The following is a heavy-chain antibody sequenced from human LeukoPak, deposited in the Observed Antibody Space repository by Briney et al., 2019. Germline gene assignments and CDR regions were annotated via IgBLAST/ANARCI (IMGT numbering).Heavy chain of an antibody. D-gene: IGHD3-22*01. CDR1: GFTFSSYA. V-gene: IGHV3-30-3*01. J-gene: IGHJ4*02. CDR2: ISYDGSNK. Sequence: PGGSLRLSCAASGFTFSSYAMHWVRQAPGKGLEWVAVISYDGSNKYYADSVKGRFTISRDNSKNTLYLQMNSLRAEDTAVYYCASIPYDSSGYYYEGDYWGQGTLVTVSS. CDR3: ASIPYDSSGYYYEGDY.